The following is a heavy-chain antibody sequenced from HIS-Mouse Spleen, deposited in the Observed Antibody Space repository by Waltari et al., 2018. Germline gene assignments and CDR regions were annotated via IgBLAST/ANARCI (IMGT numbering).Heavy chain of an antibody. CDR3: AREPGIAVAGSGSWFDP. CDR1: GYTFTGYY. CDR2: INPNSGGT. J-gene: IGHJ5*02. Sequence: QVQLVQSGAEVKKPGASVKVSCKASGYTFTGYYMHWVRQAPGQGLEWMGWINPNSGGTNYAQKFQGRVTMTRDTSISTAYMELSRLRSDDTAVYYCAREPGIAVAGSGSWFDPWGQGTLVTVSS. D-gene: IGHD6-19*01. V-gene: IGHV1-2*02.